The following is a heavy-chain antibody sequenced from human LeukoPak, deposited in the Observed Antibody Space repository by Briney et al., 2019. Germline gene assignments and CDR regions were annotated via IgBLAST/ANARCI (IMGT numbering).Heavy chain of an antibody. Sequence: ASVKVSCKASGYTFTSYDINWVRQATGQGLEWMGWMNPNSGNTGYAQKFQGRVTMTRNTSISTAYMELSSLRSEDTAVYYCATYKRDSSGWYGEGYWGQGTLVTVSS. CDR1: GYTFTSYD. J-gene: IGHJ4*02. D-gene: IGHD6-19*01. CDR3: ATYKRDSSGWYGEGY. V-gene: IGHV1-8*01. CDR2: MNPNSGNT.